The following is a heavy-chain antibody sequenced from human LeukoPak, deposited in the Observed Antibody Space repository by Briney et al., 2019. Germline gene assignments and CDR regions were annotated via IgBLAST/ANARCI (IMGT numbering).Heavy chain of an antibody. Sequence: SETLSLTCTVSGGSISSYYWSWIRQPPGKGLEWIGYTYYSGSTNYNPSLKSRVTISVDTSKNQFSLKLSSVTAADTAVYYCARVPYYDYVWGSYRYKRAPNFDYWGQGTLVTVSS. V-gene: IGHV4-59*01. CDR1: GGSISSYY. CDR2: TYYSGST. D-gene: IGHD3-16*02. CDR3: ARVPYYDYVWGSYRYKRAPNFDY. J-gene: IGHJ4*02.